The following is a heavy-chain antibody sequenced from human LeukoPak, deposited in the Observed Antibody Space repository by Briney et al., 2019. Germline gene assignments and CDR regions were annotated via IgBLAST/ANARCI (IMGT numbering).Heavy chain of an antibody. J-gene: IGHJ4*02. V-gene: IGHV3-23*01. Sequence: PGGSLRLSCAASGFTFSSYAMSWVRQAPGKGLEWVSAISGSGGSTYYADSVKGRFTISRDNSKNTLYLQMNGLRAEDTAVYYCAKAPALSGWYAIDYWGQGTLVTVSS. CDR2: ISGSGGST. D-gene: IGHD6-19*01. CDR3: AKAPALSGWYAIDY. CDR1: GFTFSSYA.